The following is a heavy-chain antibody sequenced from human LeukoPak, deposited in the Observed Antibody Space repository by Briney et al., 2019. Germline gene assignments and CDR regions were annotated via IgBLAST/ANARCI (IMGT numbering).Heavy chain of an antibody. D-gene: IGHD3-10*01. CDR1: GFTFSSYW. Sequence: AGGSLRLSCAASGFTFSSYWMHWVRQAPGKGLVWVSRINSDGSSTSYADSVKGRLTISRDNAKNTLYLQMNSLRAEDTAVYYCARFILRDYYGSGSSQSHAFDIWGQGTMVTVSS. CDR3: ARFILRDYYGSGSSQSHAFDI. CDR2: INSDGSST. J-gene: IGHJ3*02. V-gene: IGHV3-74*01.